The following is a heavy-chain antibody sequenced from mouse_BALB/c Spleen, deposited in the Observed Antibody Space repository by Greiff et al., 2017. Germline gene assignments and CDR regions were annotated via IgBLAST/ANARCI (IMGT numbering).Heavy chain of an antibody. D-gene: IGHD2-14*01. CDR2: ILPGSGST. Sequence: VQLQQSGAELMKPGASVKISCKATGYTFSSYWIEWVKQRPGHGLEWIGEILPGSGSTNYNEKFKGKATFTADTSSNTAYMQLSSLTSEDSAVYYCARRRRYDDYAMDYWGQGTSVTVSS. V-gene: IGHV1-9*01. CDR1: GYTFSSYW. CDR3: ARRRRYDDYAMDY. J-gene: IGHJ4*01.